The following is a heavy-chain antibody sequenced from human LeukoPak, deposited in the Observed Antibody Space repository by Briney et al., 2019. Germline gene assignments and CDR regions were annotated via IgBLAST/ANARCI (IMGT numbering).Heavy chain of an antibody. Sequence: ASVKVSCKASGYTFTGYYMHWVRQAPGQGLEWMGWINPNSGGTNYAQKFQGRVTMTRDTSISTAYMELSRLRSDDTAVYYCARFTGGNYNWFDPWGQGTLVAVSS. J-gene: IGHJ5*02. V-gene: IGHV1-2*02. CDR2: INPNSGGT. CDR3: ARFTGGNYNWFDP. D-gene: IGHD4-23*01. CDR1: GYTFTGYY.